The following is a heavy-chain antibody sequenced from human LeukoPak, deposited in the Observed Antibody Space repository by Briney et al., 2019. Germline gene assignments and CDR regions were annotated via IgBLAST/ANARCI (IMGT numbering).Heavy chain of an antibody. CDR3: ARASLLLGARTWIGSAFDI. CDR2: ISSSSSTI. V-gene: IGHV3-48*01. Sequence: GGSLRLSCAASGFTFSSSSMNWVRQAPGKGLEWVSYISSSSSTIYYADSVKGRFTISRDNAKNSLYLQMNSLRAEDTAVYYCARASLLLGARTWIGSAFDIWGQGTMVTVSS. CDR1: GFTFSSSS. D-gene: IGHD1-26*01. J-gene: IGHJ3*02.